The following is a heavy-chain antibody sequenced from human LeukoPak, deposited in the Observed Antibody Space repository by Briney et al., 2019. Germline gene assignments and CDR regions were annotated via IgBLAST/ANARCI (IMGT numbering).Heavy chain of an antibody. CDR2: IYTSGST. CDR1: GGSISSGSYY. J-gene: IGHJ3*02. Sequence: PSQTLSLTCTVPGGSISSGSYYWSWIRQPAGKGLEWIGRIYTSGSTNYNPSLKSRVTISVDTSKNQFSLKLSSVTAADTAVYYCARDWGTTYYDFWSGYSIDAFDIWGQGTMVTVSS. V-gene: IGHV4-61*02. CDR3: ARDWGTTYYDFWSGYSIDAFDI. D-gene: IGHD3-3*01.